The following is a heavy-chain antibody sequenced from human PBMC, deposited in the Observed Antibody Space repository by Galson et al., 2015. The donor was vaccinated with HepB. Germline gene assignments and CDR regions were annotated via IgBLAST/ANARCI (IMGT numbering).Heavy chain of an antibody. Sequence: SVKVSCKASGYTFTSYGISWVRQAPGQGLEWMGWISAYNGNTNYAQKLQGRVTMTTDTSTSTAYMELRSLRSDDTAVYYCAAPSIAVAPPYYYGMDVWGQGTTVTVSS. D-gene: IGHD6-19*01. CDR2: ISAYNGNT. CDR1: GYTFTSYG. J-gene: IGHJ6*02. CDR3: AAPSIAVAPPYYYGMDV. V-gene: IGHV1-18*04.